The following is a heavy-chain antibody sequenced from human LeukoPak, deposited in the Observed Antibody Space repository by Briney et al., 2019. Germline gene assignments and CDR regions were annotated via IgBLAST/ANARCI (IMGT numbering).Heavy chain of an antibody. CDR2: INHSGST. V-gene: IGHV4-34*01. CDR1: GGSFSGYY. Sequence: PSETLSLTCAVYGGSFSGYYWSWIRQPPGKGLEWIGEINHSGSTNYNPSLKSRVTISVDTSKNQFSLKLSSVTAADTAVYYCARDFHDYGDYVHFGYWGQGTLVTVSS. CDR3: ARDFHDYGDYVHFGY. D-gene: IGHD4-17*01. J-gene: IGHJ4*02.